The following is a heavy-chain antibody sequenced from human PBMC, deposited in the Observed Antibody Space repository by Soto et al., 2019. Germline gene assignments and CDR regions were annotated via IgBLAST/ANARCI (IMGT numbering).Heavy chain of an antibody. CDR3: AKVVRFLEWLLDY. Sequence: GGSLRLSCAASGITFSSYGMHWVRQAPGKGLEWVAVISYDGSNKYYADSVKGRFTISRDNSKDTLYLQMNSLRAEDTAVYYCAKVVRFLEWLLDYWGQGTLVTVSS. V-gene: IGHV3-30*18. CDR2: ISYDGSNK. CDR1: GITFSSYG. J-gene: IGHJ4*02. D-gene: IGHD3-3*01.